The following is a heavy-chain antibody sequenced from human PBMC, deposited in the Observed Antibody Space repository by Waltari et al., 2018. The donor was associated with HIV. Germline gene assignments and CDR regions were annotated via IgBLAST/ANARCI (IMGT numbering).Heavy chain of an antibody. V-gene: IGHV1-24*01. CDR3: ATDFSGMVRAYSYYSLDV. CDR2: FDPEDDET. J-gene: IGHJ6*02. Sequence: QVQLVQSGAEVKKPGASVKVSCKVSGHTLSELSMHWVRQVPGKGLEWMGNFDPEDDETIYAQKFQGRGTMTEDTSSDTADMELSSLTSGDTAVYYCATDFSGMVRAYSYYSLDVWGQGTTVTVSS. CDR1: GHTLSELS. D-gene: IGHD3-10*01.